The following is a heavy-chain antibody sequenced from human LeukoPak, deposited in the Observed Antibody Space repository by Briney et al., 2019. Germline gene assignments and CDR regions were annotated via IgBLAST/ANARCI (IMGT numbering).Heavy chain of an antibody. D-gene: IGHD2-15*01. CDR2: IYTSGST. V-gene: IGHV4-4*07. CDR3: ARQSVVVVAATEAWFDY. J-gene: IGHJ4*02. CDR1: GGSISSYY. Sequence: SETLSLTCTVSGGSISSYYWSWIRQPAGKGLEWIGRIYTSGSTNYNPSLKSRVTMSVDTSKNQFSLKLSSVTAADTAVYYCARQSVVVVAATEAWFDYWGQGTLVTVSS.